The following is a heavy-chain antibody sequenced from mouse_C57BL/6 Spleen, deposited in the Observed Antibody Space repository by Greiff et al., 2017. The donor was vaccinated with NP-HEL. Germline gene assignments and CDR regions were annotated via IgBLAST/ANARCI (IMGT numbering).Heavy chain of an antibody. CDR2: IHPNSGST. CDR1: GYTFTSYW. D-gene: IGHD1-1*01. CDR3: ASYYGSSYGFAY. Sequence: QVQLQQSGAELVKPGASVKLSCKASGYTFTSYWMHWVKQRPGQGLEWIGMIHPNSGSTNYNEKFKSKATLTVDKSSSTAYMQLSSLTSEDSAVYDCASYYGSSYGFAYWGQGTLVTVSA. J-gene: IGHJ3*01. V-gene: IGHV1-64*01.